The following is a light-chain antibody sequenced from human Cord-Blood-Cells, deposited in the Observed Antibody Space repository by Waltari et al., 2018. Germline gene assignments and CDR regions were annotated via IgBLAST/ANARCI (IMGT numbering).Light chain of an antibody. Sequence: QSALTQPASVSGSPGQSITTPCTGTSSDVGVYNYVSWYQQHPGKAPKLMIYDVSNRPSGVSNRFSGSKSGNTASLTISGLQAEDEADYYCSSYTSSSTPWVFGGGTKLTVL. CDR2: DVS. CDR3: SSYTSSSTPWV. CDR1: SSDVGVYNY. V-gene: IGLV2-14*01. J-gene: IGLJ3*02.